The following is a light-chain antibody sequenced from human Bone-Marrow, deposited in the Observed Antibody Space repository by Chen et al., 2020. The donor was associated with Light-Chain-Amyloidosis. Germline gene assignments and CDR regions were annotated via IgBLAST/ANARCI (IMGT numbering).Light chain of an antibody. Sequence: QSAVTQPASVSGSPGQSITISCNGTSSDVGSSEFVSWYQQHPGKAPQLIIFDVSNRPSGVSSRFSGSKSGNTASLFISGLQAEDEADYYCCSQTTYSTLKVFGGGTKLTVL. CDR1: SSDVGSSEF. CDR3: CSQTTYSTLKV. J-gene: IGLJ2*01. V-gene: IGLV2-14*03. CDR2: DVS.